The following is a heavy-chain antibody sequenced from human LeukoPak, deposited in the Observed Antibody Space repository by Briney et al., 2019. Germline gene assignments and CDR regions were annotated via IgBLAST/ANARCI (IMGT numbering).Heavy chain of an antibody. CDR1: GYTFTSYG. J-gene: IGHJ5*02. D-gene: IGHD3-10*01. Sequence: GASVKVSCKASGYTFTSYGISWVRQAPGQGLEWMGWISAYNGNTNYAQKLQGRVTMTTDTSTSTAYMELRSLRSDDTAVYYCARDLFVTMVRGVIGGENWFDPWGQGTLVTVSS. CDR3: ARDLFVTMVRGVIGGENWFDP. CDR2: ISAYNGNT. V-gene: IGHV1-18*01.